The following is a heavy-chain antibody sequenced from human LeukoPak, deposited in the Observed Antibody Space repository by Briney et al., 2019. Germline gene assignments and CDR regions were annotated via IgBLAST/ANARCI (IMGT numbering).Heavy chain of an antibody. CDR2: IKEDGSDK. D-gene: IGHD3-3*01. V-gene: IGHV3-7*01. CDR3: ASTRQEYYDFWSGRMYYFDY. Sequence: GGSLRLSCAASGFMFSSSWMAWVRQAPGKGLEWVANIKEDGSDKNYVDSMKGRFTISRDNAKNSLYLQMNSLRAEDTAVYYCASTRQEYYDFWSGRMYYFDYWGQGTLVTVSS. J-gene: IGHJ4*02. CDR1: GFMFSSSW.